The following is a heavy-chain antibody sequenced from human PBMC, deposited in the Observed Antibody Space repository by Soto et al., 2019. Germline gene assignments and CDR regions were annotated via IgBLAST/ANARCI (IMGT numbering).Heavy chain of an antibody. V-gene: IGHV1-46*01. Sequence: ASVKVSCKASGYTFTSYYMHWVRQAPGQGLEWMGIINPSGGSTSYAQKFQGRVTMTRDTSTSTVYMELSSLRSEDTAVYYCARVVAIGSYYDYFDYWGQGTLVTVSS. CDR1: GYTFTSYY. D-gene: IGHD1-26*01. CDR3: ARVVAIGSYYDYFDY. J-gene: IGHJ4*02. CDR2: INPSGGST.